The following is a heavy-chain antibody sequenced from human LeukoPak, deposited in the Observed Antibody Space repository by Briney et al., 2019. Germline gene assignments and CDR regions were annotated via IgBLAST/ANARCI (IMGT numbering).Heavy chain of an antibody. J-gene: IGHJ6*03. CDR3: ARAAAGTVYYYYYMDV. CDR2: IYTSGST. Sequence: SQTLSLTCTVSGGSISSGGYYWSWIRQPAGKGLEWIGRIYTSGSTNYNPSLKSRVTISVDTSKNQFSLKLSSVTAADTAVYYCARAAAGTVYYYYYMDVWGKGTTVTVSS. V-gene: IGHV4-61*02. D-gene: IGHD6-13*01. CDR1: GGSISSGGYY.